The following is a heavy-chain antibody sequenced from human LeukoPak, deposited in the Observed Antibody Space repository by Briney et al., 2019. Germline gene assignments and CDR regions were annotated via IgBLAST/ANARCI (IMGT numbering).Heavy chain of an antibody. J-gene: IGHJ4*01. D-gene: IGHD3-3*01. V-gene: IGHV3-7*03. CDR3: YRGPFCSGSTYYLDY. Sequence: GGSLRLSCAASGFTFDNYYMTWVRQAPGKGLEWVANISQDGSETNYADSVKGRFTISRDNAKNSLFLQMHSLRDRATDLYYCYRGPFCSGSTYYLDYWGQGTLVTVSA. CDR2: ISQDGSET. CDR1: GFTFDNYY.